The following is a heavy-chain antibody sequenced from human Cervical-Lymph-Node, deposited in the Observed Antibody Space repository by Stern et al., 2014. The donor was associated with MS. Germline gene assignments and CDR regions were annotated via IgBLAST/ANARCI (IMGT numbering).Heavy chain of an antibody. D-gene: IGHD1-7*01. Sequence: DQLVESGGGVVQPGGSLRLSCAASGFTFSNHGMHWVRQAPRQGLEWVAVIWYDGTNKYYADSVKDRFSISRDNSKNTLYLQMNSLRADDTAVYYCARGNLWNYDYLDYWGRGSLVTVSS. CDR3: ARGNLWNYDYLDY. CDR1: GFTFSNHG. CDR2: IWYDGTNK. J-gene: IGHJ4*02. V-gene: IGHV3-33*01.